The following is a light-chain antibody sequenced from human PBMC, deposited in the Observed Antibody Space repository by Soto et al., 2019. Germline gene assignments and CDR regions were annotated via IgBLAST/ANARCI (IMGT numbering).Light chain of an antibody. CDR2: DAS. CDR3: QQSYSSPPT. CDR1: QNIDSY. Sequence: DIQMTQSPPALSASVGDRVTITCRASQNIDSYLNWYQQKPGKAPELLIHDASSLQSGVPSRFSGSGSGTDFTLTISSLQPEDFAVYYCQQSYSSPPTFGHGTKVEIK. V-gene: IGKV1-39*01. J-gene: IGKJ1*01.